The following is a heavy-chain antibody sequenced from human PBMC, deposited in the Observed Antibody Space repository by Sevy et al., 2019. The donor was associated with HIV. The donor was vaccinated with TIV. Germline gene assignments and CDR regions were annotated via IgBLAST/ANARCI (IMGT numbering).Heavy chain of an antibody. CDR2: IRSKAYGGTT. V-gene: IGHV3-49*03. CDR1: GFTFGDFA. CDR3: TRDHVGPTFDFDH. J-gene: IGHJ4*02. D-gene: IGHD1-26*01. Sequence: GGSLRLSCTASGFTFGDFAMSWFRQAPGEGLEWISFIRSKAYGGTTEYAPSVKGRFTVSRDDSRSTAYLQMDSLKTEDTAVYYCTRDHVGPTFDFDHRGQGTLVTVSS.